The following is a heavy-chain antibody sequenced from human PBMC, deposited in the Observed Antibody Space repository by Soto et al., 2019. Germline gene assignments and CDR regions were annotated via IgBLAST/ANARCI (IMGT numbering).Heavy chain of an antibody. CDR3: ARGGYYYDSSGYYLFDY. CDR2: ISYDGSNK. CDR1: GLTFSSYA. J-gene: IGHJ4*02. D-gene: IGHD3-22*01. Sequence: PGGSLRLSCAASGLTFSSYAMHWVRQDPGKGLEWVAVISYDGSNKYYADSVKGRFTISRDNSKNTLYLQMNSLRAEDTAVYYCARGGYYYDSSGYYLFDYWGQGTLVTVSS. V-gene: IGHV3-30-3*01.